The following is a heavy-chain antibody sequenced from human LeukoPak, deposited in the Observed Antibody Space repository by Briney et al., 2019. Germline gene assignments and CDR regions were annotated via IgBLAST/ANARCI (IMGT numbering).Heavy chain of an antibody. D-gene: IGHD3-10*01. CDR1: GFTFSSYW. J-gene: IGHJ5*02. Sequence: GGSLRLSCAASGFTFSSYWMHWVRQAPGKGLVWVSRINSDGNSTSYADSVKGRFTISRDNAKNTLYLQMNSLRAEDTAVYYCASGPFPAEFGELLGGLNWFDPWGQGTLVTVPS. V-gene: IGHV3-74*01. CDR3: ASGPFPAEFGELLGGLNWFDP. CDR2: INSDGNST.